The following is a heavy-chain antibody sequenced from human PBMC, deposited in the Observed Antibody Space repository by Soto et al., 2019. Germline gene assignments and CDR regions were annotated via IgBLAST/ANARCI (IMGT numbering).Heavy chain of an antibody. J-gene: IGHJ6*02. V-gene: IGHV5-10-1*01. CDR2: IDPSDSYT. Sequence: GESLKISCKGSGYSFTSYWISWVRQMPGKGLEWMGRIDPSDSYTNYSPSFQGHVTISADKSISTAYLQWSSLKASDTAMYCCARPAATYYYYYYGMDVWGQGTTVTVSS. CDR1: GYSFTSYW. D-gene: IGHD2-15*01. CDR3: ARPAATYYYYYYGMDV.